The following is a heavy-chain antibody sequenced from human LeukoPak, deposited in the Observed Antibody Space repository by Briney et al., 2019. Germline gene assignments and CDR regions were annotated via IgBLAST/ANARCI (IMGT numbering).Heavy chain of an antibody. CDR2: INANGANI. CDR1: GFTFSTYA. J-gene: IGHJ4*02. CDR3: ARWGAQSGNYRVLDY. V-gene: IGHV3-23*01. Sequence: GFLRLSCAASGFTFSTYAMSWVRQAPGKGLEWVSAINANGANIFYAESAKGRFTISRDNSKNTLYLQMNSLRDEDTAVYHCARWGAQSGNYRVLDYWGQGTLVTVSS. D-gene: IGHD1-26*01.